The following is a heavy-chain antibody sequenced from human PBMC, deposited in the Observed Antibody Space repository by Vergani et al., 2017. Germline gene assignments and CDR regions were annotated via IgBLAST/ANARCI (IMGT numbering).Heavy chain of an antibody. V-gene: IGHV3-23*01. Sequence: EVQLLESGGDLVQPGGSLRLSCAASGFTFTNFAMTWVRQAPGEGLEWVSGISGSGGFTYYADSVKGRFTISRDNSKNTLSLQMNSLRAEDTAVYYCARLRGYFDSWGQGTLVTVSS. CDR2: ISGSGGFT. CDR1: GFTFTNFA. CDR3: ARLRGYFDS. J-gene: IGHJ4*02.